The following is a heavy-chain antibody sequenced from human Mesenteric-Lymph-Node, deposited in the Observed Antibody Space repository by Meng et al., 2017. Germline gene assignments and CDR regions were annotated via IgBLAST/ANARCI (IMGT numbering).Heavy chain of an antibody. CDR2: ISTYNGNT. D-gene: IGHD4-17*01. CDR1: GYTFTSYG. CDR3: ARDRSSYGDYQIFEY. V-gene: IGHV1-18*01. J-gene: IGHJ4*02. Sequence: ASVKVSCKASGYTFTSYGISWVRQAPGQGLEWMGWISTYNGNTNYAQTLQGRVTMTTDTSTNTAYMDLRSLRSDDTAVYYCARDRSSYGDYQIFEYWGQGTLVTVSS.